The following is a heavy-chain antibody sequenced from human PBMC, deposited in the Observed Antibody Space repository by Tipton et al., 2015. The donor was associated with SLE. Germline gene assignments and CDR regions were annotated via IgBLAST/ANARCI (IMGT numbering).Heavy chain of an antibody. D-gene: IGHD2-21*02. CDR1: GFTFNYYG. CDR2: MWYDGSNK. CDR3: ARDRSAYSGAYYPSGL. J-gene: IGHJ4*02. Sequence: SLRLSCAASGFTFNYYGMQWVRQAPGKGMQWVALMWYDGSNKFYGDFVKGRFTISRDNSKNTLYLQMDSLSVDDTAIYYCARDRSAYSGAYYPSGLWGQGTLVSVSS. V-gene: IGHV3-33*01.